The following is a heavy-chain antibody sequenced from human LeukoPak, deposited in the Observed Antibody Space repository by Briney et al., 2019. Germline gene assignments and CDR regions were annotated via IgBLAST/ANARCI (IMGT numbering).Heavy chain of an antibody. CDR3: ARVHSSGWNPLVDYYYMDV. V-gene: IGHV4-39*07. Sequence: SETLSLTCTVSGGSISSSNYYWGWIRQPPGKGLEWIGSIYYGGSTNYNPSLKSRVTISVDTSKNQFSLKLSSVTAADTAVYYCARVHSSGWNPLVDYYYMDVWGKGTTVTVSS. D-gene: IGHD6-19*01. CDR2: IYYGGST. J-gene: IGHJ6*03. CDR1: GGSISSSNYY.